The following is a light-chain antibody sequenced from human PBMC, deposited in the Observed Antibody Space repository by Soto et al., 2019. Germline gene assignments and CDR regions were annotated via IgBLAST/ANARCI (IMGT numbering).Light chain of an antibody. J-gene: IGLJ1*01. CDR2: EVS. CDR1: SSDVGDYDY. Sequence: QSALTQPASVSGSPGRSITISCTGTSSDVGDYDYVSWYQQHPGKAPKLMIYEVSNRPSGVSNRFSGSKSGNTASLTISGIQSDDEADYYCSSYTTSSTLVFGTGTKVTVL. CDR3: SSYTTSSTLV. V-gene: IGLV2-14*01.